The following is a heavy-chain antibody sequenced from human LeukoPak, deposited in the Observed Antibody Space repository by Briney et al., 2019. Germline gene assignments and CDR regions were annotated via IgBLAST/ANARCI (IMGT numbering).Heavy chain of an antibody. D-gene: IGHD6-13*01. J-gene: IGHJ4*02. CDR3: AKGDAAGAYRTDF. CDR1: GISLRSYS. Sequence: PGGSLRLSCVASGISLRSYSVHWVRQAPGKGLEWVALTPHDESNKKYADSVRGRCTISRDNSRDTVFLQLSNLRHEDTAVYYCAKGDAAGAYRTDFWGPGTRVTVSS. CDR2: TPHDESNK. V-gene: IGHV3-30-3*01.